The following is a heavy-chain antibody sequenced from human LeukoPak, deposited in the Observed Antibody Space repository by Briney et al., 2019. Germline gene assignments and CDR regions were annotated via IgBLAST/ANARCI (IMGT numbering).Heavy chain of an antibody. CDR2: IIPIFGTA. CDR1: GGTFSSYA. CDR3: ARDPAAAGTDWFDP. J-gene: IGHJ5*02. V-gene: IGHV1-69*13. Sequence: SVKVSCKASGGTFSSYAISWVRQAPGQGLEWMGGIIPIFGTANYAQKFQGRVTITADESTSTAYMELRSLRSDDTAVYYCARDPAAAGTDWFDPWGQGTLVTVSS. D-gene: IGHD6-13*01.